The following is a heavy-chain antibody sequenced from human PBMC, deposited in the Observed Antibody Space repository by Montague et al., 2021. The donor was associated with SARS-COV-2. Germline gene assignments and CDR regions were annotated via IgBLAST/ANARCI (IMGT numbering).Heavy chain of an antibody. CDR3: AREHNYDSGRRDGFDI. Sequence: SLRLSFAASGFTFSDYYMNWIRQAPGKGLEWVSRITSSSNHLYYADSVKGRFTISRDNAKNSLYLQMNSLRAEDTAVYYCAREHNYDSGRRDGFDIWGQGTVVTVSS. V-gene: IGHV3-11*01. D-gene: IGHD3-10*01. J-gene: IGHJ3*02. CDR1: GFTFSDYY. CDR2: ITSSSNHL.